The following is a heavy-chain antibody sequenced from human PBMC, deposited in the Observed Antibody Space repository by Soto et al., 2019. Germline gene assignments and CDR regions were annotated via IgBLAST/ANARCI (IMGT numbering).Heavy chain of an antibody. CDR1: GFTFSSYA. CDR2: ISGPDGST. D-gene: IGHD2-15*01. J-gene: IGHJ6*04. V-gene: IGHV3-23*01. CDR3: ARDDVLCDGGRCYGIPLDV. Sequence: GGSLRLSCAASGFTFSSYAMSWVRQAPGKGLEWVSAISGPDGSTYYADSVKGRFTISRYTSKNTLYLQMNSLRVEDTAVYYCARDDVLCDGGRCYGIPLDVWGKGTTVTVSS.